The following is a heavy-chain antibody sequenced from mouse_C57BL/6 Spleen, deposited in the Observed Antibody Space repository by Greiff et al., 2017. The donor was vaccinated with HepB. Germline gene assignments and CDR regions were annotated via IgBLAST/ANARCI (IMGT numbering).Heavy chain of an antibody. J-gene: IGHJ3*01. V-gene: IGHV1-53*01. Sequence: QVQLQQPGTELVKPGASVKLSCKASGYTFTSYWMHWVKQRPGQGLEWIGNINPSNGGTNYNEKFKSKATLTVDKSSSTAYMQLSSLTSEDSAVYYCAREGGYDYDEAWFAYWGQGTLVTVSA. CDR2: INPSNGGT. CDR1: GYTFTSYW. D-gene: IGHD2-4*01. CDR3: AREGGYDYDEAWFAY.